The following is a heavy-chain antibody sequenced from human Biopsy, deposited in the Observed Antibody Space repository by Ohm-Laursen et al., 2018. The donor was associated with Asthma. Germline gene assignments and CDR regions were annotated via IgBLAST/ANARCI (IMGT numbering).Heavy chain of an antibody. CDR2: INPNGGAT. V-gene: IGHV1-2*06. CDR3: ARDALHDNSAYIGDAFDF. Sequence: SVKVSCKASAYTFIGYHLHWVRQAPGEGLEWMGRINPNGGATIYAQKFQGRVTMTRDTSISTAYMELNRLRSDDTAVYYCARDALHDNSAYIGDAFDFWGQGTMVTVPS. D-gene: IGHD3-22*01. J-gene: IGHJ3*01. CDR1: AYTFIGYH.